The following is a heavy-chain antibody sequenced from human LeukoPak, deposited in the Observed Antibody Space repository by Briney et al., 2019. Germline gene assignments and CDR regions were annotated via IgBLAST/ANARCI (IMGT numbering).Heavy chain of an antibody. J-gene: IGHJ4*02. CDR1: GFTFSSYS. D-gene: IGHD2-2*01. Sequence: GGSLRLSCAASGFTFSSYSMNWVRQAPGKGLEWVSYISSSSSTIYYADSVKGRFTISRDNAKNSLYLQMNSLRAEDTAVYYCAKDRRVYCSSTSCPGDFDYWGQGTLVTVSS. V-gene: IGHV3-48*04. CDR3: AKDRRVYCSSTSCPGDFDY. CDR2: ISSSSSTI.